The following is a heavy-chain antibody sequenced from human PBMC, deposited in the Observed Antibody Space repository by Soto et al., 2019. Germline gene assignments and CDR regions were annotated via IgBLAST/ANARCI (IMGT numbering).Heavy chain of an antibody. D-gene: IGHD3-22*01. CDR2: ISGYNGNT. Sequence: ASVKVSCKTSGYSFTTYGLSWVRQAPGRGLEWVGWISGYNGNTNYAQKFQGTVILTTDTPTTAGYMERKRLSSDDTAVYYCVRDTYYYHSGGPAPFEYWG. CDR3: VRDTYYYHSGGPAPFEY. V-gene: IGHV1-18*01. CDR1: GYSFTTYG. J-gene: IGHJ4*01.